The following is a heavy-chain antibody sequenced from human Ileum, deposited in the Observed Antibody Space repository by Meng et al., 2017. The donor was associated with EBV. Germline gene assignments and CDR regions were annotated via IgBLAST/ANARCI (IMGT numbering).Heavy chain of an antibody. CDR1: GASIRGSRSY. J-gene: IGHJ4*02. V-gene: IGHV4-39*07. CDR2: TYSSGST. Sequence: QEAGPGLVMTSSTPSLPCTISGASIRGSRSYWCGSRQPPAKGLEWIGSTYSSGSTNYNPSLKSRVTISVDTSKNQFSLNLSSVTAADTAVYYCARGDILTGYWYYFDYWGQGILVTVSS. D-gene: IGHD3-9*01. CDR3: ARGDILTGYWYYFDY.